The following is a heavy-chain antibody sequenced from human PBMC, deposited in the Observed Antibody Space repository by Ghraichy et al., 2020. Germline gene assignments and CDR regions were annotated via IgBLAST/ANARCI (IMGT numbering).Heavy chain of an antibody. V-gene: IGHV3-7*01. Sequence: GESLNISCAASGFSLGDHWMSWVRQAPGKGLECVANIKQERGEEFYVDSVKGRFTISRDNAKNSLYLQMNSLRVEDTAIYYCADPGTGLWGQGTLVTVSS. D-gene: IGHD1-1*01. CDR1: GFSLGDHW. CDR2: IKQERGEE. J-gene: IGHJ4*02. CDR3: ADPGTGL.